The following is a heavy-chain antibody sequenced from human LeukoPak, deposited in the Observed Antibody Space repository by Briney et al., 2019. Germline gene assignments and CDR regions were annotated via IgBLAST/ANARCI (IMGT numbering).Heavy chain of an antibody. V-gene: IGHV3-53*01. CDR1: GFTFSSYA. D-gene: IGHD3-16*01. CDR2: IYSGGST. Sequence: GGSLRLSCGASGFTFSSYAMSWVRQAPGKGLEWVSVIYSGGSTYYADSVKGRFTISRDNSKNTLYLQMNSLRAEDTAVYYCARALFDGYYFDYWGQGTLVTVSS. CDR3: ARALFDGYYFDY. J-gene: IGHJ4*02.